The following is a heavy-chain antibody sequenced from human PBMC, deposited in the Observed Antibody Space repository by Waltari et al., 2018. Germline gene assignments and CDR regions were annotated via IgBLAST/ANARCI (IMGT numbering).Heavy chain of an antibody. D-gene: IGHD1-26*01. CDR3: ASNSGSSLHYEH. CDR2: IYTSGST. V-gene: IGHV4-61*02. Sequence: QVQLQESGPGLVKPSQTPSLTCTVPGGSISSGSYYWGWLRQPAGKGLEWIGRIYTSGSTNYNPSLKSRVTISVDTSKNQFSLKLSSVTAADTAVYYCASNSGSSLHYEHWGQGTLVTVSS. J-gene: IGHJ1*01. CDR1: GGSISSGSYY.